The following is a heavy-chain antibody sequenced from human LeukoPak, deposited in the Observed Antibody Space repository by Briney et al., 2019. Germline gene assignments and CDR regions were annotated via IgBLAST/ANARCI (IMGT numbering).Heavy chain of an antibody. Sequence: GGSLRLSCAASGFTFNNYAMNWVRQAPGKGLEWVSSISESGDTTHYADSVKGRVTISRDNSQNTLYLQMNSLRAEDTALYYCAKQWVDCWGQGTLVTVSS. CDR3: AKQWVDC. D-gene: IGHD1-26*01. CDR1: GFTFNNYA. V-gene: IGHV3-23*01. CDR2: ISESGDTT. J-gene: IGHJ4*02.